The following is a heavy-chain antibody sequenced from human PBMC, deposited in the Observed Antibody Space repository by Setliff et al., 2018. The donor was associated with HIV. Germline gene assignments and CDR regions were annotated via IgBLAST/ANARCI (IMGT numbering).Heavy chain of an antibody. CDR2: VSSRGDT. CDR1: DSGTYY. V-gene: IGHV4-4*07. Sequence: SETLSLTCTVSDSGTYYWSWIRQPAGRGLEWIGRVSSRGDTNYNPSLKSRVTMSVDTSKNQFSLKLTSVTASDTAVYYCARAAAGNTGPFDLWGQGSPVTVSS. J-gene: IGHJ4*02. D-gene: IGHD4-17*01. CDR3: ARAAAGNTGPFDL.